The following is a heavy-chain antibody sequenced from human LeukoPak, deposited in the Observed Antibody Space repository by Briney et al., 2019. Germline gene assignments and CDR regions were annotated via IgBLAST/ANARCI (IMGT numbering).Heavy chain of an antibody. Sequence: GESLKISCKGSGYSFTSYWIGWVRQMPGKGLEWRRIIYPGDSDTRYSPSFQGQVTISADKSISTAYLQWSSLKASDTAMYYCARPGLAYYYDSSGYYPFDYWGQGTLVTVSS. CDR1: GYSFTSYW. CDR2: IYPGDSDT. V-gene: IGHV5-51*01. CDR3: ARPGLAYYYDSSGYYPFDY. J-gene: IGHJ4*02. D-gene: IGHD3-22*01.